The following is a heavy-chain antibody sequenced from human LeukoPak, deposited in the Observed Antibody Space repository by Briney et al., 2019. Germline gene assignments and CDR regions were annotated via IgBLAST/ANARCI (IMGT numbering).Heavy chain of an antibody. CDR2: IRYDGSNK. CDR3: AKDDDYDFEY. J-gene: IGHJ4*02. CDR1: GFTFSSYG. V-gene: IGHV3-30*02. D-gene: IGHD4-17*01. Sequence: GGSLRLSCAASGFTFSSYGMHWVRQAPGKGLEWVAFIRYDGSNKYYADSVKGRFTTSRDNSKNTLYLQMNSLRAEDTAMFYCAKDDDYDFEYWGQGTLVTVSS.